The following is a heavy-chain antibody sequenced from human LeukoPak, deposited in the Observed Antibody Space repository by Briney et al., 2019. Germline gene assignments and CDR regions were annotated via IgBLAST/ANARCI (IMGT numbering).Heavy chain of an antibody. J-gene: IGHJ4*02. CDR2: INQGGSDK. Sequence: GGSLRLSCAASGFTFSGHWMSWVRQAPGKGPEWVANINQGGSDKYYVDSVKGRFTISRDNANNLLYLQMNSLRGEDTAVYYCTRDRSRAEDDWGQGTLVTVSS. V-gene: IGHV3-7*01. D-gene: IGHD1-14*01. CDR1: GFTFSGHW. CDR3: TRDRSRAEDD.